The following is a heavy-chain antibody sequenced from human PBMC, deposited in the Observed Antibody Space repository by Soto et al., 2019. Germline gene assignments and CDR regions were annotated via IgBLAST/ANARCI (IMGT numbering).Heavy chain of an antibody. CDR1: GFTFSHYA. D-gene: IGHD2-15*01. J-gene: IGHJ4*02. Sequence: GGSLRLSCAASGFTFSHYAMHWVRQAPGKGLEYVSAITGDGGYTFYADSVKGRFTISRDNSKNTLSLQMGSLRAEDTAVYYCARVFYYSGGNYYDYWGQGALVTVSS. CDR3: ARVFYYSGGNYYDY. V-gene: IGHV3-64*02. CDR2: ITGDGGYT.